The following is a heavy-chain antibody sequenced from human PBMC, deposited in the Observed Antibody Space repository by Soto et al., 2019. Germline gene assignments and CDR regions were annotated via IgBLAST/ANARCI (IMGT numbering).Heavy chain of an antibody. CDR1: GYTFTSHA. V-gene: IGHV1-3*01. CDR2: IHAGNGKT. CDR3: ARGGRVEAPSFDY. Sequence: QVQFVQSGADVKRPGASVTVSCKASGYTFTSHAVHWVRQAPGERLECMGWIHAGNGKTKYSQSFLGRVTFSIDTSASTVYMELSRLKSEDTAVYYWARGGRVEAPSFDYWCQGTRVSGSS. D-gene: IGHD1-1*01. J-gene: IGHJ4*02.